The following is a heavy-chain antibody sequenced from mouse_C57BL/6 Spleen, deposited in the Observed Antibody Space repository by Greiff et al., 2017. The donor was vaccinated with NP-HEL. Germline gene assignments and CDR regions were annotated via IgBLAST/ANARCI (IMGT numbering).Heavy chain of an antibody. CDR2: IDPSDSYT. CDR3: ARGDYAWFAW. V-gene: IGHV1-69*01. Sequence: QVQLKQPGAELVMPGASVKLSCKASGYTFTSYWMHWVKQRPGQGLEWIGEIDPSDSYTNYNQKFKGKSTLTVDKSSSTAYMQLSSRTSEDSAGGEAARGDYAWFAWWGQGTLVTVSA. J-gene: IGHJ3*01. CDR1: GYTFTSYW. D-gene: IGHD1-1*01.